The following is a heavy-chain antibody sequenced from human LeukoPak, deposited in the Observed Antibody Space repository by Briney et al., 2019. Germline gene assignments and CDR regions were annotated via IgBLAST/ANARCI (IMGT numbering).Heavy chain of an antibody. J-gene: IGHJ5*02. Sequence: GGSLRLSCTASGFTFADFAMAWVRQAPGKGLEWVGFIRSKDYGGTTEYAASVNGRITISRDDSKNIAYLQMNSLKTEDTAVYYCSRARTGTWLDPWGQGTLVTVSS. D-gene: IGHD6-6*01. CDR2: IRSKDYGGTT. CDR1: GFTFADFA. CDR3: SRARTGTWLDP. V-gene: IGHV3-49*04.